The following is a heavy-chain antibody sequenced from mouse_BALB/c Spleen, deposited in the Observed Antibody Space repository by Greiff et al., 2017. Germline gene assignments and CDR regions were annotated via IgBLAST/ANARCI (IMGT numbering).Heavy chain of an antibody. J-gene: IGHJ1*01. CDR1: GYTFTDYN. CDR2: IYPYNGGT. V-gene: IGHV1S29*02. CDR3: ARPDYDGDWYFDV. D-gene: IGHD2-4*01. Sequence: VQLQQSGPELVKPGASVKISCKASGYTFTDYNMHWVKQSHGKSLEWIGYIYPYNGGTGYNQKFKSKATLTVDNSSSTAYMELRSLTSEDSAVYYCARPDYDGDWYFDVWGAGTTVTVSS.